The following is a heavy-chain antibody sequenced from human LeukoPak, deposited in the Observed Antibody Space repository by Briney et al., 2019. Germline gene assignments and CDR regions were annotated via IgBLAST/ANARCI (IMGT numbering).Heavy chain of an antibody. CDR2: INAGNGNT. CDR1: CYTFTSYA. V-gene: IGHV1-3*01. D-gene: IGHD1/OR15-1a*01. Sequence: ASVKVSCKASCYTFTSYAMHWVRQAPGQRLEWMGWINAGNGNTKYSQKYQGRVTITSDTSASTDYMELSRLSSEDTAVYYLARGRRGTAGVTFDYWGQGTLVTVSS. CDR3: ARGRRGTAGVTFDY. J-gene: IGHJ4*02.